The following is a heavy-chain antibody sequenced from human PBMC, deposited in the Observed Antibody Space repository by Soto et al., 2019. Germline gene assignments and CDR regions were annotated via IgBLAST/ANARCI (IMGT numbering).Heavy chain of an antibody. CDR3: ARRSNNGDYAGDY. D-gene: IGHD4-17*01. CDR2: INPSDGST. CDR1: GYTFIRYY. Sequence: ASVKVSCKASGYTFIRYYMHWVRQAPGQGLEWMGIINPSDGSTSYAQKFQGRVTMTRDTSTSTVYMGLSSLRSEDTAVYYCARRSNNGDYAGDYWGRGTLVTVSS. J-gene: IGHJ4*02. V-gene: IGHV1-46*01.